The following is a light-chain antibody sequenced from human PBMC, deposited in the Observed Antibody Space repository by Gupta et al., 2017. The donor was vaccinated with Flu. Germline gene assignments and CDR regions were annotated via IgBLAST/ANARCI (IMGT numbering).Light chain of an antibody. V-gene: IGLV2-8*01. CDR3: CSYGGSKF. J-gene: IGLJ2*01. Sequence: QSALTQPPSASGSPGQSVTISCTGTSSDVGCYNYFSWYHQPPGKAPKLIIYEVNTRPSGVPDRFSGSKSGNTASLTVSGLLAEDEDDYYCCSYGGSKFFGGGTKLTVL. CDR1: SSDVGCYNY. CDR2: EVN.